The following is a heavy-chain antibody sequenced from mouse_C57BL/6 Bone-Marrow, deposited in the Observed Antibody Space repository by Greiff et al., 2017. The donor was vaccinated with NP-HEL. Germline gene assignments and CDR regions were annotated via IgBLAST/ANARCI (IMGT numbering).Heavy chain of an antibody. Sequence: EVQLQESGAELVRPGASVKLSCTASGFNIKDDYMHWVKQRPEQGLEWIGWIDPENGDTEYASQFQGKATITADTSSNTAYLQLSSLTSEDTAVYYCTTDSSGPFWFACWSQGTLVTVSA. CDR3: TTDSSGPFWFAC. CDR2: IDPENGDT. V-gene: IGHV14-4*01. J-gene: IGHJ3*01. CDR1: GFNIKDDY. D-gene: IGHD3-2*02.